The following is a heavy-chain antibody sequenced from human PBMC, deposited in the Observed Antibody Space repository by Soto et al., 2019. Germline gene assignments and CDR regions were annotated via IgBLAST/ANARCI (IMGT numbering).Heavy chain of an antibody. CDR1: GYTFTSYA. J-gene: IGHJ3*01. Sequence: ASVKVSCKASGYTFTSYAMHWVRQAPGQGPEWMGMISTSSGSTDYVQKFQGRVTMTRDTSTTTVYMELSSLRSEDTAIYYCTRSIITTAGTDAFDLWGQGTLVTV. V-gene: IGHV1-46*03. D-gene: IGHD6-13*01. CDR3: TRSIITTAGTDAFDL. CDR2: ISTSSGST.